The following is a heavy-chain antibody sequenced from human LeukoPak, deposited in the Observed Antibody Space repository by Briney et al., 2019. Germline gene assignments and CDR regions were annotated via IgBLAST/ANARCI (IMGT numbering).Heavy chain of an antibody. V-gene: IGHV3-23*01. J-gene: IGHJ4*02. Sequence: PGGSLRLSCEASGLTFSSYGMSWVRQAPGKGLQWVSAITGGGGTTCYADSVKGRFTISRDNSKNMLYLQMNSLRAEDTAVYYCAKMQGYFDYWGQGTLVPVSS. CDR2: ITGGGGTT. CDR3: AKMQGYFDY. CDR1: GLTFSSYG.